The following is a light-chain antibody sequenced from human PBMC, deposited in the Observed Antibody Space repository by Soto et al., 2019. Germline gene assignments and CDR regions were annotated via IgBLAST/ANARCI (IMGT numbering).Light chain of an antibody. CDR2: DAS. Sequence: EIVMTQSPATLSVSPGERATLSCRASQSVSSNLAWYQQKPGQAPRLLIYDASTRATVIPARFSGSGSGTHFTLTISSLEPEDVAVYYCHQYGTSPYTFGQGTKVQIK. V-gene: IGKV3-15*01. J-gene: IGKJ2*01. CDR1: QSVSSN. CDR3: HQYGTSPYT.